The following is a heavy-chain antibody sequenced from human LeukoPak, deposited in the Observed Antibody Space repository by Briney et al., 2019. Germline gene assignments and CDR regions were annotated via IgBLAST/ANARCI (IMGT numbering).Heavy chain of an antibody. D-gene: IGHD1-1*01. CDR2: IRYDGSNK. Sequence: GGSLRLSCAASGFTFSSYGMHWVRQAPGKGLEWVAFIRYDGSNKYYADSVKGRFTISRDNSKNTLYLQMNSLRAEDTAVYYCAREWNSRATFDYWGQGTLVTVSS. J-gene: IGHJ4*02. V-gene: IGHV3-30*02. CDR3: AREWNSRATFDY. CDR1: GFTFSSYG.